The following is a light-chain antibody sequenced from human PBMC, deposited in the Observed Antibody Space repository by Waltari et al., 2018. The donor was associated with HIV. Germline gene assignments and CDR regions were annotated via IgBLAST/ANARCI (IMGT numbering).Light chain of an antibody. Sequence: DIVMTQSPDSLAVSLGERATINCKSSQSVLFNSKNRNYLAWYQQKPGQPPNLLIYWESTRESGVPDRFSGSGSGTDFTLTISSLQAEDVAVYFCQQYFSTLYTFGQGTKLEIK. CDR2: WES. CDR3: QQYFSTLYT. J-gene: IGKJ2*01. CDR1: QSVLFNSKNRNY. V-gene: IGKV4-1*01.